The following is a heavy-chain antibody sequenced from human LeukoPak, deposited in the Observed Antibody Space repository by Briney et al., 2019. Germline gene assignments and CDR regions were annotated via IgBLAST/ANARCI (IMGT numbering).Heavy chain of an antibody. CDR3: AIGDMITFGGVIPPLDY. CDR1: GYTFTGYY. D-gene: IGHD3-16*02. Sequence: GASVKVSCKASGYTFTGYYMHWVRQAPGQGLEWMGWINPNSGGTNYAQKFQGRVTMTRDTSISTAYMELSRLRSDDTAVYYCAIGDMITFGGVIPPLDYWGQGTLVTVSS. CDR2: INPNSGGT. J-gene: IGHJ4*02. V-gene: IGHV1-2*02.